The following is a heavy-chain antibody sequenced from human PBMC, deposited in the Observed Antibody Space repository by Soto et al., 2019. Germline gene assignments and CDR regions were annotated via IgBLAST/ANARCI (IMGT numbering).Heavy chain of an antibody. CDR1: GFTFRRDG. CDR2: ITDNGGST. J-gene: IGHJ4*02. Sequence: PAASLRLSCAASGFTFRRDGMSWVRQAPGKGLEWVSLITDNGGSTYYADSVKGRFTISRDNTKNTLFLQMNSLRAEDTAVYYCAKERATTTAFDYWGQGALVTVSS. D-gene: IGHD4-17*01. CDR3: AKERATTTAFDY. V-gene: IGHV3-23*01.